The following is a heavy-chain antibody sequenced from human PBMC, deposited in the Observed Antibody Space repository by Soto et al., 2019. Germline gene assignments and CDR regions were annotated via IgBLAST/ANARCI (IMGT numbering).Heavy chain of an antibody. CDR3: ARDPRYSSGWSHSRFDY. D-gene: IGHD6-19*01. V-gene: IGHV1-18*01. CDR1: GYTFTSYG. Sequence: ASVKVSCKASGYTFTSYGISWVRQAPGQGLEWMGWISAYNGNTNYAQKLQGRVTMTTDTSTSTAYMELRSLRSDDTAVYYCARDPRYSSGWSHSRFDYWGQGTLVTVSS. CDR2: ISAYNGNT. J-gene: IGHJ4*02.